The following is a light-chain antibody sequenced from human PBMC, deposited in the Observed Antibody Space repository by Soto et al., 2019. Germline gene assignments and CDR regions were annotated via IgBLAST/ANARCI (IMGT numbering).Light chain of an antibody. J-gene: IGKJ4*01. CDR1: WSVGTN. Sequence: MTQSPATLSVSPGDRATLSCRASWSVGTNLAWYHQRPGQAPRLLIYGASNRATDVPARFSGSGSGTDFTLTISSLQSEDFGTYFCQQYDNWPLTFGGGTKLEIK. V-gene: IGKV3-15*01. CDR3: QQYDNWPLT. CDR2: GAS.